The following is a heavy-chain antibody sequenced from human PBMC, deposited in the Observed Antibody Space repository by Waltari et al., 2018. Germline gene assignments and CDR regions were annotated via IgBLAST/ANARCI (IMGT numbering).Heavy chain of an antibody. CDR2: IYTSGST. V-gene: IGHV4-61*02. Sequence: QVQLQESGPGLVKPSQTLSLTCTVSGGSISSGSYYWRWIRQPAGKGLEWIGRIYTSGSTNYNPSLKSRVTISVDTSKNQFSLKLSSVTAADTAVYYCARAAMIVARDYFDYWGQGTLVTVSS. CDR1: GGSISSGSYY. J-gene: IGHJ4*02. D-gene: IGHD3-22*01. CDR3: ARAAMIVARDYFDY.